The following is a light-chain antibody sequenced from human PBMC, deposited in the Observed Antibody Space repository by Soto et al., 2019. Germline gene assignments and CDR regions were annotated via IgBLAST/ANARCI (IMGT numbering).Light chain of an antibody. V-gene: IGKV1-39*01. CDR2: AAT. J-gene: IGKJ2*01. Sequence: DIQMTQSPSSLSASVGDRVAITCRASQSINNYLNWYQQREGKAPKLLIYAATSLQSGVPPRFSGSGSGTDFNLTISALQPEDFATYYCQQSHSTPYTFGLGTKLEVK. CDR3: QQSHSTPYT. CDR1: QSINNY.